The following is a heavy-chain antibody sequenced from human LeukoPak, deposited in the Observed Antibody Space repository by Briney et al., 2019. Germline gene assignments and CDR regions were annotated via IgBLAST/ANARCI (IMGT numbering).Heavy chain of an antibody. CDR2: IIPIFGTA. Sequence: SVKVSCKASGGTFSSYAVSWVRQAPGQGLEWMGGIIPIFGTANYAQKFQGRVTITADESTSTAYMELSSLRSEDTAVYYCASSGYYRHYFDYWGQGTLVTVSS. CDR1: GGTFSSYA. V-gene: IGHV1-69*13. J-gene: IGHJ4*02. D-gene: IGHD3-22*01. CDR3: ASSGYYRHYFDY.